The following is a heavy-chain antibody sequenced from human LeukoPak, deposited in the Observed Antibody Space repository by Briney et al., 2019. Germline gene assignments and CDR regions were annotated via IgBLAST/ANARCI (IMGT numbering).Heavy chain of an antibody. D-gene: IGHD6-13*01. J-gene: IGHJ3*02. CDR1: GGSISSSSYY. V-gene: IGHV4-39*07. Sequence: SETLSLTCTVSGGSISSSSYYWGWIRQPPGKGLGWTGGIYQSGSTYYNPSLKSRVTISVDRSKNQFSLKLSSVTAADTAVYYCARETGYSSSWYQGNAFHIWGQGTMVTVSS. CDR3: ARETGYSSSWYQGNAFHI. CDR2: IYQSGST.